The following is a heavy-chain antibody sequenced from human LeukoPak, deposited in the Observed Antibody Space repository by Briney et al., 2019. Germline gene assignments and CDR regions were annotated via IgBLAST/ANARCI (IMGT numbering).Heavy chain of an antibody. D-gene: IGHD1-7*01. Sequence: GGSLRLSCAASGFTLSSYSMNWVRQAPGKGLEWVASINRGGSHTFYADSVKGRFTISRDNAKNSLHLQMNSLRVEDTAVYYCARERNNWNYEGFGYWGQGTLVTVSS. CDR3: ARERNNWNYEGFGY. V-gene: IGHV3-21*01. J-gene: IGHJ4*02. CDR1: GFTLSSYS. CDR2: INRGGSHT.